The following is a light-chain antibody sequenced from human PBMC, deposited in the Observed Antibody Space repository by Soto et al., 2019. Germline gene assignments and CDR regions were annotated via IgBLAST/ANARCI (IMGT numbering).Light chain of an antibody. CDR2: KIS. J-gene: IGKJ1*01. Sequence: DIVMTQTPLSSPVTLGQPASISCRSSESLLHIDGTTYLSWLQQRPGQPPRVIIYKISDRLSGVPDRFSGSGVGTDFTLKISRVEAEDFAVYYCQQYGSSPGTFGQGTKVDTK. CDR3: QQYGSSPGT. V-gene: IGKV2-24*01. CDR1: ESLLHIDGTTY.